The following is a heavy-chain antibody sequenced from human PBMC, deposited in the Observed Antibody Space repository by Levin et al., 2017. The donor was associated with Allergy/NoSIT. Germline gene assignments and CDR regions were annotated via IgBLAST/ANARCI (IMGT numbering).Heavy chain of an antibody. D-gene: IGHD2-15*01. CDR3: TRHGSSGDVKDY. V-gene: IGHV3-73*01. CDR1: GFTFSGSA. Sequence: GGSLRLSCAASGFTFSGSAMHWVRQASGKGLEWVGRIRSKANSYATAYAASVKGRFTISRDDSKNTAYLQMNSLKTEDTAVYYCTRHGSSGDVKDYWGQGTLVTVSS. J-gene: IGHJ4*02. CDR2: IRSKANSYAT.